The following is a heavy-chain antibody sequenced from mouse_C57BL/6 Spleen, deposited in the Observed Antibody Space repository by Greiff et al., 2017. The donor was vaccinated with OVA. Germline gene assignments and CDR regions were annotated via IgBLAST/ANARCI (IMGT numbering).Heavy chain of an antibody. V-gene: IGHV3-6*01. CDR2: ISYDGSN. CDR1: GYSITSGYY. D-gene: IGHD2-3*01. J-gene: IGHJ1*03. Sequence: EVQLQQSGPGLVKPSQSLSLTCSVTGYSITSGYYWNWIRQFPGNKLEWMGYISYDGSNNYNPSLKNRISITRDTSKNQFFLKLNSVTTEDTATYYCARAGDGYSYWYFDVWGTGTTVTVSS. CDR3: ARAGDGYSYWYFDV.